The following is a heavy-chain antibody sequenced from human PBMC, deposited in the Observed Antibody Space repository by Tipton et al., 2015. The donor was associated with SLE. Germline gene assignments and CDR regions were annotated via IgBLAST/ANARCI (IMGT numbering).Heavy chain of an antibody. CDR2: IYYSGST. V-gene: IGHV4-39*02. J-gene: IGHJ3*02. CDR1: GGSISSSSFN. D-gene: IGHD6-19*01. Sequence: TLSLTCTVSGGSISSSSFNWGWIRQPPGKGLEWIGSIYYSGSTYYNPSLNSRVSISVDTSRNSLSLRLSSVTAADTAVYYCARDGIPVAGSVTIDALDIWGQGTMVTVSS. CDR3: ARDGIPVAGSVTIDALDI.